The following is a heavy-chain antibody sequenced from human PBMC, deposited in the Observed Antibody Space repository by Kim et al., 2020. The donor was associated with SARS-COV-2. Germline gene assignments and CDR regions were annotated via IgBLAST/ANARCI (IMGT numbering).Heavy chain of an antibody. CDR2: IYAADSDI. D-gene: IGHD3-22*01. V-gene: IGHV5-51*01. CDR3: ARGGSSGHQYFDY. Sequence: GESLKISCRASGYDFTSHWIGWVRQMPGKGVEWMGIIYAADSDITYSPSFHGQVTISVDKSSNTAYLQWSSLKASDTAIYYCARGGSSGHQYFDYWGQGTLVSVSS. CDR1: GYDFTSHW. J-gene: IGHJ4*02.